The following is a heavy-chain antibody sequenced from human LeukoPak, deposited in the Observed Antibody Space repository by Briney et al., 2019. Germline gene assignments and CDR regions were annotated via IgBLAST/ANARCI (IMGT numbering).Heavy chain of an antibody. D-gene: IGHD6-19*01. V-gene: IGHV1-2*02. CDR3: ARVPGYSSGWRIDY. CDR2: INPNSGGT. Sequence: ASVKVSCKASGYTFTGYYMHWVRQAPGQGLEWMGWINPNSGGTNYAQKFQGRVTMTRDTSISTAYMELSRLRSDDTAVYYCARVPGYSSGWRIDYWGQGSLVTVSS. CDR1: GYTFTGYY. J-gene: IGHJ4*02.